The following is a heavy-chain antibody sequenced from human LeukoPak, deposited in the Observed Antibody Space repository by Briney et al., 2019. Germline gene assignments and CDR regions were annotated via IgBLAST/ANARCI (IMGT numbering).Heavy chain of an antibody. V-gene: IGHV4-34*01. J-gene: IGHJ4*02. D-gene: IGHD4-17*01. Sequence: PSETLSLTCAVYGGPFCGYYWSWLPQPPGKGLEWLGEINHSGSTNSNPSVKSRLTISVDTSKSQFSLKRSSVTAADTAVYYCARGAMLYGDYGVDYWGQGTLVTVSS. CDR3: ARGAMLYGDYGVDY. CDR1: GGPFCGYY. CDR2: INHSGST.